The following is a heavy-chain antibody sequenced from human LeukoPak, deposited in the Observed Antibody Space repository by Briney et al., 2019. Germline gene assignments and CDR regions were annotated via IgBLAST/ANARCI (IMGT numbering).Heavy chain of an antibody. CDR1: GGSISSYY. CDR3: ATWVGARFDY. V-gene: IGHV4-59*01. CDR2: IYYSGST. J-gene: IGHJ4*02. Sequence: PSETLSLTCTVSGGSISSYYWSWIRQPPGKGLEWIGYIYYSGSTNYTPSLKSRVTISVDTSKNQFSLKLSSVTAADTAVYYCATWVGARFDYWGQGTLVTVSS. D-gene: IGHD1-26*01.